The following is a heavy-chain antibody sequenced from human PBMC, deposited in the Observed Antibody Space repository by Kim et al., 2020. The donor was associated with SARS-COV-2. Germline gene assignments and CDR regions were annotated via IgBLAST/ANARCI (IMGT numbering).Heavy chain of an antibody. D-gene: IGHD3-10*01. Sequence: ASVKVSCKASGYTFTSYYMHWVRQAPGQGLEWMGIINPSGGSTSYAQKFQGRVTMTRDTSTSTVYMELSSLRSEDTAVYYCARGDDVLLWFGELLGIDYWGQGTLVTVSS. J-gene: IGHJ4*02. CDR2: INPSGGST. CDR3: ARGDDVLLWFGELLGIDY. CDR1: GYTFTSYY. V-gene: IGHV1-46*01.